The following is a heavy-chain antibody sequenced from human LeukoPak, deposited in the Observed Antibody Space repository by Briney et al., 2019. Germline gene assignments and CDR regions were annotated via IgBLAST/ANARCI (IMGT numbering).Heavy chain of an antibody. CDR2: GDYSGNT. CDR1: GDSSSSVKEY. CDR3: ARGRGYSYGFNY. D-gene: IGHD5-18*01. J-gene: IGHJ4*02. V-gene: IGHV4-39*01. Sequence: SETLSLTCTVSGDSSSSVKEYWAWIRQPPGKGLEWIASGDYSGNTYYNPSLKSRVTISVDTSNNQFSLKLTSVTAADTAVYYCARGRGYSYGFNYWGQGTLVTVSS.